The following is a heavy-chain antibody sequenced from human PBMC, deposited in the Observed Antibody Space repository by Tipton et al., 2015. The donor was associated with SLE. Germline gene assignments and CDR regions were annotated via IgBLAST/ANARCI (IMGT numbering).Heavy chain of an antibody. CDR1: GHSVTIYS. CDR3: ASGGGNYYFDF. CDR2: VSNTGGT. Sequence: TLFLTCSVSGHSVTIYSWSWIRQTPLKGLEWIGYVSNTGGTNYNPSLKSRVTMSVDTSKNQFSLNLRSVTASDAAVYYCASGGGNYYFDFWGQGTRVTVSS. J-gene: IGHJ4*02. V-gene: IGHV4-4*08. D-gene: IGHD3-16*01.